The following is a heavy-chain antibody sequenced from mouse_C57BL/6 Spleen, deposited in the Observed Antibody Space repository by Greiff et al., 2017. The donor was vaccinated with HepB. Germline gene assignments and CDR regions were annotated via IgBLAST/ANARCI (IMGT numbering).Heavy chain of an antibody. CDR2: ISDDGSYT. V-gene: IGHV5-4*01. D-gene: IGHD1-1*01. Sequence: EVHLVESGGGLVKPGGSLKLSCAASGFTFSSYAMSWVRQTPEKRLEWVATISDDGSYTYYPDNVKGRCTISRDNAKNNLYLQMSHLKSEDTAMYYCARDVTTVVWYFDVWGTGTTVTVSS. CDR1: GFTFSSYA. CDR3: ARDVTTVVWYFDV. J-gene: IGHJ1*03.